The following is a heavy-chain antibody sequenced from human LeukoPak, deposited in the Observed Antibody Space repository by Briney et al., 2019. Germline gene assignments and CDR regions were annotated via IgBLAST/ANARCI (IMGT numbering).Heavy chain of an antibody. CDR2: IYHSGST. CDR3: ASGYSYGYYYYYGMDV. D-gene: IGHD5-18*01. CDR1: GGSISTYY. V-gene: IGHV4-4*09. Sequence: SETLSLTCTVSGGSISTYYWNWIRQPPGKGLEWIGYIYHSGSTNYNPSLQSRVTISVDTSKNQFSLKLSSVTAADTAVYYCASGYSYGYYYYYGMDVWGQGTTVTVSS. J-gene: IGHJ6*02.